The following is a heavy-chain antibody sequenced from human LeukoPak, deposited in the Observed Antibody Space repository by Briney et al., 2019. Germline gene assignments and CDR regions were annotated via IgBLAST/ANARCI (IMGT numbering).Heavy chain of an antibody. J-gene: IGHJ4*02. CDR3: AKDFRIVGATPGY. D-gene: IGHD1-26*01. Sequence: GGSLRLSCAASGFTFSSYAMSWVRQAPGKGLEWVAFIRYDGSNKYYADSVKGRFTISRDNSKNTLYLQMNSLRAEDTAVYYCAKDFRIVGATPGYWGQGTLVTVSS. V-gene: IGHV3-30*02. CDR1: GFTFSSYA. CDR2: IRYDGSNK.